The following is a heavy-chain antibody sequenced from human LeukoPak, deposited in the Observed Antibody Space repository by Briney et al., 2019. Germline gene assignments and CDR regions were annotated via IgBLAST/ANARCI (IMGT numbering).Heavy chain of an antibody. V-gene: IGHV4-59*11. CDR3: ARDTRRSYYYMDV. J-gene: IGHJ6*03. CDR2: IYYSGST. CDR1: GDSISSHY. Sequence: SETLSLTCTVSGDSISSHYWSWIRQPPGKGLEWSGYIYYSGSTKYNPSLKSRVTISVDTSKSQFSLKLTSVTAADTAVYYCARDTRRSYYYMDVWGKGTTVTVSS. D-gene: IGHD1-14*01.